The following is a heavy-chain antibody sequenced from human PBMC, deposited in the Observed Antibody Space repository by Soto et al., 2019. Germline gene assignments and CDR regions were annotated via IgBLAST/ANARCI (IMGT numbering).Heavy chain of an antibody. CDR1: GGSISSGDYY. CDR3: ARGQAAALAMDV. CDR2: ISYSGST. D-gene: IGHD6-13*01. J-gene: IGHJ6*02. V-gene: IGHV4-30-4*01. Sequence: SETLSLTCSVSGGSISSGDYYWTWIRQPPGKGLEWIGYISYSGSTFYNPSLKRRVTISVDRSKNQFSLKLSSVTAADTAVYYCARGQAAALAMDVWGQGTTVTVSS.